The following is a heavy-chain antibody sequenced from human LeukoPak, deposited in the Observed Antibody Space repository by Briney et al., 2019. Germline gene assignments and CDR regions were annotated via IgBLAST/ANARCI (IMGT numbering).Heavy chain of an antibody. CDR2: IYTGGST. V-gene: IGHV3-53*01. CDR1: GFTVSSIY. D-gene: IGHD6-19*01. J-gene: IGHJ3*02. Sequence: PGGSLRLSCAASGFTVSSIYMSWVRQAPGEGLEWVSVIYTGGSTYYADSVKGRFTISRDNSKNTLYLQMNSLRAEDTAVYYCATTPATVAGGHDAFDIWGQGTMVTVSS. CDR3: ATTPATVAGGHDAFDI.